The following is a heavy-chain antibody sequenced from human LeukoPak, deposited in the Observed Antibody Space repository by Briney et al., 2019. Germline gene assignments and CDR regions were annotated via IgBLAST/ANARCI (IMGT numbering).Heavy chain of an antibody. CDR3: ARGVPSGSYYRGAYYYYYGMDV. D-gene: IGHD1-26*01. Sequence: PSETLSLTCAVYGGSFSGYYWSWLRQPPGKGLEWIGEINHSGSTNYNPSLKSRVTISVDTSKNQFSLKLSSVTAADTAVYYCARGVPSGSYYRGAYYYYYGMDVWGQGTTVTVSS. V-gene: IGHV4-34*01. J-gene: IGHJ6*02. CDR2: INHSGST. CDR1: GGSFSGYY.